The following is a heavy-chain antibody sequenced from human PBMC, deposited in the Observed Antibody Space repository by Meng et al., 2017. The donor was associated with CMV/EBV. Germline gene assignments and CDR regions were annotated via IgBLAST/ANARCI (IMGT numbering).Heavy chain of an antibody. CDR2: INSDGSST. J-gene: IGHJ4*02. V-gene: IGHV3-74*01. D-gene: IGHD4-11*01. CDR1: GFTFSSYW. CDR3: ARDLGYSNCLDY. Sequence: GESLKISCAASGFTFSSYWMHWVRQAPGKGLVWVSRINSDGSSTSYADSVKGRFTISRDNAKNTLYLQMNSLRAEDTAVYYCARDLGYSNCLDYWGQGTLVTVSS.